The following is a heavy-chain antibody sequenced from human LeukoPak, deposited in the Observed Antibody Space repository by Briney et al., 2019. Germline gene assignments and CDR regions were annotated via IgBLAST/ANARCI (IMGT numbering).Heavy chain of an antibody. J-gene: IGHJ2*01. V-gene: IGHV3-30-3*01. Sequence: GGSLRLSCAASGFTFSSYSMHWVRQAPGKGLEWLAIISYDGSNQHYGDSVKGRFTISRDNSKNTLYLQMSSLRPEDTAVYYCARPYSTSWSSGWYFDLWGRGTLVSVSS. CDR2: ISYDGSNQ. D-gene: IGHD2-2*01. CDR3: ARPYSTSWSSGWYFDL. CDR1: GFTFSSYS.